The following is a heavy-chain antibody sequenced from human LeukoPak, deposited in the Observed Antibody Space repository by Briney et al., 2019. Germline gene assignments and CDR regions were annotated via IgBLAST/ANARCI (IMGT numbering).Heavy chain of an antibody. Sequence: GGSLRLSCAASGFTFSNYWMHWVRRAPGKGLVWVSRITSDASSTSYADSVKGRFTISRDNAKNTLYLRMNSLRAEDTAVYYCAREFEGQEAGAYGSGSYDVFDIWGQGTMVTVSS. CDR2: ITSDASST. V-gene: IGHV3-74*01. J-gene: IGHJ3*02. CDR1: GFTFSNYW. CDR3: AREFEGQEAGAYGSGSYDVFDI. D-gene: IGHD3-10*01.